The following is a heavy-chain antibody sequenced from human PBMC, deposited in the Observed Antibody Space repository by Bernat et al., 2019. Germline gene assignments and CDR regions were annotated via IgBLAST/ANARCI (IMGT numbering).Heavy chain of an antibody. CDR2: INPNSGGT. V-gene: IGHV1-2*04. CDR1: GYTFTGYY. Sequence: QVQLVQSGAAVKKPGASVKVSCKASGYTFTGYYMHWVRQAPGQGLEWMGWINPNSGGTNYAQKFQGWVTMTRDTSISTAYMELSRLRSDDTAVYYCARSRQYSSSSGYYYGMDVWGQGTTVTVSS. J-gene: IGHJ6*02. CDR3: ARSRQYSSSSGYYYGMDV. D-gene: IGHD6-6*01.